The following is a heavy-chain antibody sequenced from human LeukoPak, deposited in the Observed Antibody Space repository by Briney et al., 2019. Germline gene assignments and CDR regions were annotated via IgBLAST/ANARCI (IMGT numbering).Heavy chain of an antibody. CDR3: AKVGRNYGDYNGWFDP. J-gene: IGHJ5*02. D-gene: IGHD4-17*01. CDR1: GFILTDYG. CDR2: MSYDGGNK. V-gene: IGHV3-30*18. Sequence: GSLRLSCAASGFILTDYGMHWVRQAPGKGLDWVAFMSYDGGNKYYADSVQGRFTISRDNSKNTLYLQMNTLRTEDAAVYYCAKVGRNYGDYNGWFDPWGQGTLVSVSS.